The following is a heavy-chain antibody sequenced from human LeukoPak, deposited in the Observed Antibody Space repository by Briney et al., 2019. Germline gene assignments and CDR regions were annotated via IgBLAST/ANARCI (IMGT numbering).Heavy chain of an antibody. CDR2: INPNNGDT. V-gene: IGHV1-2*02. CDR1: GYTLTDYF. CDR3: ARVIVGAVVYAY. D-gene: IGHD1-26*01. J-gene: IGHJ4*02. Sequence: ASVKVSCKASGYTLTDYFMHWVRQAPGQRLEWMGWINPNNGDTHYAQKFQGRVNMTRDTSIRTAYMDLSRLRSDDTAVYYCARVIVGAVVYAYWGQGTLVTVSS.